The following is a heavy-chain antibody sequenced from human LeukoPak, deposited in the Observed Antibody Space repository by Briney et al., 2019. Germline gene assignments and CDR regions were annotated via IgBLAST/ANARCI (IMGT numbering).Heavy chain of an antibody. D-gene: IGHD6-19*01. CDR3: ARARAVAGTNNWFDP. J-gene: IGHJ5*02. CDR2: ISAYNGNT. Sequence: ASVKVSCKASGYTFTSYGISWVQQAPGQGLEWMGWISAYNGNTNYAQKLQGRVTMTTDTSTSTAYMELRSLRSDDTAVYYCARARAVAGTNNWFDPWGPGTLVTVSS. V-gene: IGHV1-18*01. CDR1: GYTFTSYG.